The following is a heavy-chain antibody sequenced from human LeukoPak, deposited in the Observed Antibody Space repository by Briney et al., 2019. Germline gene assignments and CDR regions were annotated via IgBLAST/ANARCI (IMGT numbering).Heavy chain of an antibody. V-gene: IGHV1-2*02. CDR2: INPNSGGT. CDR3: ARGMERYDYVWGSYPRGANFDY. Sequence: ASVKVSCKASGYTFTGYYMHWVRQAPGQGLEWMGWINPNSGGTNYAQKFQGRVTMTRDTSISTAYMELSRLRSDDTAVYYCARGMERYDYVWGSYPRGANFDYWGQGTLVTVSS. D-gene: IGHD3-16*02. CDR1: GYTFTGYY. J-gene: IGHJ4*02.